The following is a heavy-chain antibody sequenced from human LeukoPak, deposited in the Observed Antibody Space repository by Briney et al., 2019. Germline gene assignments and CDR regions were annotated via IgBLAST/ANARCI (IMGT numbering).Heavy chain of an antibody. J-gene: IGHJ4*02. D-gene: IGHD3-22*01. V-gene: IGHV3-23*01. CDR2: ISGGGGST. CDR1: GFTFSSYA. Sequence: GGSLRLSCAASGFTFSSYAMSWVRQAPGKGLEWVSAISGGGGSTYYADSVKGRFTISRDNSKNTLYLQMNSLRAEDTAVYYCAKTTYYYDSSGYGHWGQGTLVTVSS. CDR3: AKTTYYYDSSGYGH.